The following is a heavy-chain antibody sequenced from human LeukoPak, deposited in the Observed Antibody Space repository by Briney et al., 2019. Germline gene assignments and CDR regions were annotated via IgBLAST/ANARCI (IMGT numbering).Heavy chain of an antibody. CDR3: ARALSRWIQLWSDAFDI. CDR1: GGTFSSYA. V-gene: IGHV1-69*01. D-gene: IGHD5-18*01. J-gene: IGHJ3*02. Sequence: SVKVSCKASGGTFSSYAISWVRQAPGQGLEWMGGIIPIFGTANYAQKFQGRVTITADESTSTAYMELSSLRSEDTAVYYCARALSRWIQLWSDAFDIWGQGTVVTVSS. CDR2: IIPIFGTA.